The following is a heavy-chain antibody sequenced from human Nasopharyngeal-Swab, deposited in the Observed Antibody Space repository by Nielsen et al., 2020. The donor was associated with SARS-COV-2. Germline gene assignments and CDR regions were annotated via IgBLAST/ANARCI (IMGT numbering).Heavy chain of an antibody. CDR3: ARGSRWFGDLVGYYGMDV. Sequence: WVRQAPGQGLEWMGWISAYNGNTNYAQKLQGRVTMTTDTSTSTAYMELRSLRSDDTAVYYCARGSRWFGDLVGYYGMDVWGQGTTVTVSS. V-gene: IGHV1-18*01. D-gene: IGHD3-10*01. J-gene: IGHJ6*02. CDR2: ISAYNGNT.